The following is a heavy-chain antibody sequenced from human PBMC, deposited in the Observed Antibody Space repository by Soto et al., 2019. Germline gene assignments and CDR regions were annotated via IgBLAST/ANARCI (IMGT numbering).Heavy chain of an antibody. D-gene: IGHD3-16*02. J-gene: IGHJ4*02. CDR2: INAGNGNT. V-gene: IGHV1-3*01. CDR3: ARETVITFGGVIVSNYFDY. CDR1: GYTFTSYA. Sequence: QVQLVQSGAEVKKPGASVKVSCKASGYTFTSYAMHWVRQAPGQRLEWMGWINAGNGNTKYSQKFQGRVTITRDTSASTAYMELSSLRSEDTAVYYCARETVITFGGVIVSNYFDYWGQGTLVTVSP.